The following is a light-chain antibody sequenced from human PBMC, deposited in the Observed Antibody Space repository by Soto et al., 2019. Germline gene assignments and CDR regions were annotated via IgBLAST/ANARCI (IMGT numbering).Light chain of an antibody. CDR3: LQKYFYPFA. V-gene: IGKV1-6*01. Sequence: AIQITQSPSSMSASVGERVTITCRARQGSRNDLDWFQQNPGKAPKLLIYAASNLQSGVPARFSGRGSGTDFTLTLSSLQPEDFATYYCLQKYFYPFAVGPGTQLASK. CDR2: AAS. J-gene: IGKJ3*01. CDR1: QGSRND.